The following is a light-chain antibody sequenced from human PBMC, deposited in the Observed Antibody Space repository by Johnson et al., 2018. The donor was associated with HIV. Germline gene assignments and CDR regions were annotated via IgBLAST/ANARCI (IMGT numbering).Light chain of an antibody. CDR3: GTWDSSLSAGGFV. CDR1: SSNIGSNY. J-gene: IGLJ1*01. CDR2: DNN. V-gene: IGLV1-51*01. Sequence: QSVLTQPPSVSAAPGQKVTISCSGSSSNIGSNYVSWYQQLPGTAPKLLIYDNNKRPSGIPDRFSGSKSCTSATLGITGLQTGDEADYYCGTWDSSLSAGGFVFGTGTKVTVL.